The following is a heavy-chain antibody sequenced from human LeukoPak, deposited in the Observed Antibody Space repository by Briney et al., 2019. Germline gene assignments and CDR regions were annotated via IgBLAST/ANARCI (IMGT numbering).Heavy chain of an antibody. CDR3: ARGQFYYYGSGSYYKEYYCYYYMDV. J-gene: IGHJ6*03. D-gene: IGHD3-10*01. V-gene: IGHV4-34*01. CDR2: INHSGST. CDR1: GGSFSGYY. Sequence: SETLSLTCAVYGGSFSGYYWSWIRQPPGKGLEWIGEINHSGSTNYNPSLKSRVTISVDTSKNQFSLKLSSVTAADTAVYYCARGQFYYYGSGSYYKEYYCYYYMDVWGKGTTVTISS.